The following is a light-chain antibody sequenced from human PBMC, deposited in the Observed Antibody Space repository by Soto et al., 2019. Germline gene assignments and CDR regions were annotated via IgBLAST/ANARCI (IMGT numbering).Light chain of an antibody. CDR3: HQYAVSPLT. J-gene: IGKJ4*01. CDR1: QSVGRNY. Sequence: EIVLMQSPGTLSLSPGETATLSCSASQSVGRNYLAWFQHKPDQAPRLLIYDASNSATGVPYRFSGTGSETDFTISVTRLEPEDSAVYYCHQYAVSPLTCGGGTTVEIK. V-gene: IGKV3-20*01. CDR2: DAS.